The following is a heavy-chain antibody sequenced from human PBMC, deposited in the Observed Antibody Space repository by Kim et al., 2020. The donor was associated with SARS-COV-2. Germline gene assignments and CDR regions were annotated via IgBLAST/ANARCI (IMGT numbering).Heavy chain of an antibody. Sequence: SQTLSLTCTVSGYSISSGYYWGWIRQPPGKGLEWIGSIYHSGSTYYNPSLKSRVTISVDTSKNQFSLKLSSVTAADTAVYYCASGRIAGDAFDIWGQGTMVTVSS. J-gene: IGHJ3*02. CDR1: GYSISSGYY. V-gene: IGHV4-38-2*02. D-gene: IGHD6-13*01. CDR2: IYHSGST. CDR3: ASGRIAGDAFDI.